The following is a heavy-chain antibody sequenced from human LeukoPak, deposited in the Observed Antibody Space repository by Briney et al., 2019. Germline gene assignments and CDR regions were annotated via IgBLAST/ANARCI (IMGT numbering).Heavy chain of an antibody. CDR2: ISGSGGST. J-gene: IGHJ5*02. D-gene: IGHD3-10*01. Sequence: GGSLRLSCAASGFTFSSYAMSWVRQAPGKGLEWVSAISGSGGSTYYADSVKDRFTISRDNSKNTLYLQMNSLRAEDTAVYYCASLGITMVRGVSTFDPWGQGTLVTVSS. CDR3: ASLGITMVRGVSTFDP. V-gene: IGHV3-23*01. CDR1: GFTFSSYA.